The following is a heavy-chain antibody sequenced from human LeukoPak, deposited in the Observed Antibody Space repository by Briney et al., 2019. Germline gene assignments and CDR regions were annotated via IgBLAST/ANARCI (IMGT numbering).Heavy chain of an antibody. J-gene: IGHJ4*02. CDR3: ARGAGGMIVVVPDY. CDR1: GFTFCSYS. CDR2: ISSSSSTI. D-gene: IGHD3-22*01. V-gene: IGHV3-48*04. Sequence: GGSLRLSCAASGFTFCSYSMNWVRQAPGKGLEWVSYISSSSSTIYYADSVKGRFTISRDNAKNSLYLQMNSLRAEDTAVYYCARGAGGMIVVVPDYWGQGTLVTVSS.